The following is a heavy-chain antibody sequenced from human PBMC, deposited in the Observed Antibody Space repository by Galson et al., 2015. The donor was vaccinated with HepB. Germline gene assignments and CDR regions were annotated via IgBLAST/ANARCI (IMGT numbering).Heavy chain of an antibody. V-gene: IGHV4-4*02. J-gene: IGHJ5*02. CDR1: GGSISSSNW. CDR3: ASFEYSSSSNWFDP. CDR2: IYHSGST. D-gene: IGHD6-6*01. Sequence: LSLTCAVSGGSISSSNWWSWVRQPPGKGLEWIGEIYHSGSTNYNPSLKSRVTISVDKSKNQFSLKLSSVTAADTAVYYCASFEYSSSSNWFDPWGQGTLVTVSS.